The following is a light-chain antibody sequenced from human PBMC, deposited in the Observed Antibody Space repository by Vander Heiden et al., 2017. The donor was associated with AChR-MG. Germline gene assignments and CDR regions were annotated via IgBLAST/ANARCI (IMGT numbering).Light chain of an antibody. V-gene: IGLV2-11*01. CDR2: DVS. CDR3: CSYAGNYAYV. Sequence: QSALTQPRSVSGSPGQSVTISCTGTSSDVGGYNYVSWYQQHPGQAPKLVIFDVSRRPSGVHDRFSGSKSGNTASLNISGLQAEDDADYYCCSYAGNYAYVFGGGTKVTVL. CDR1: SSDVGGYNY. J-gene: IGLJ1*01.